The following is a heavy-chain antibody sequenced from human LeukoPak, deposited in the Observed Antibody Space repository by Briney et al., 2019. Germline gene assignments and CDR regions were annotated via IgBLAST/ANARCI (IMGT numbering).Heavy chain of an antibody. Sequence: GASVKVSCKASGYTFTGFYMHWVRQAPGQGLEWVGWINPDSGVTNYAQKFRGRVTLTGDTSISTAYMELSRLDSDDTSVYYCMREEGYQLLASFGPWGKGPLVPASS. D-gene: IGHD4-23*01. CDR1: GYTFTGFY. CDR3: MREEGYQLLASFGP. CDR2: INPDSGVT. J-gene: IGHJ5*02. V-gene: IGHV1-2*02.